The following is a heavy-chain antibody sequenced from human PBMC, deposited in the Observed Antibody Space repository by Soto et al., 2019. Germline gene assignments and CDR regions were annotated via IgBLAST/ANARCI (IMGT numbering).Heavy chain of an antibody. Sequence: GGSLRLSCAASGFTFSSYAMSWVRQAPGKGLEWVSAISGSGGSTYYADSVKGRFTISRDNSKNTLYLQMNSLRAEDTAVYYCAKDWQDYYDSSGYFDYWGQGTLVTVSS. CDR2: ISGSGGST. D-gene: IGHD3-22*01. CDR3: AKDWQDYYDSSGYFDY. V-gene: IGHV3-23*01. CDR1: GFTFSSYA. J-gene: IGHJ4*02.